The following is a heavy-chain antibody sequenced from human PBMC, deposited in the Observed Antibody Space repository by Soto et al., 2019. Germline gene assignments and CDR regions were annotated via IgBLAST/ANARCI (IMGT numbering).Heavy chain of an antibody. CDR3: AKTRGDFWSGYYSMGGSDY. J-gene: IGHJ4*02. V-gene: IGHV3-23*01. Sequence: EVQLLESGGGLVQPGGSLRLSCAASGFSLSSYAMSWVRQAPGKGLEWVSGISGSGGTTYYADSVKGRFTISRDNSKKTLYLQMNRLRAEDTAAYYCAKTRGDFWSGYYSMGGSDYWGQGTLVTVSS. CDR1: GFSLSSYA. D-gene: IGHD3-3*01. CDR2: ISGSGGTT.